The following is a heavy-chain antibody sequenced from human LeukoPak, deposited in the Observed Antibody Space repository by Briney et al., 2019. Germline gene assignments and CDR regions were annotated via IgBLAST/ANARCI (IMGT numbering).Heavy chain of an antibody. CDR3: ARGSHSRGRYCSSTSCYAGVNWFDP. Sequence: PSETLSLTCAVYGGSFSGYYWSWIRQPPGKGLEWIGEINHSGSTNYNPSLKSRVTISVDTSKNQFSLKLSSVTAADTAVYYCARGSHSRGRYCSSTSCYAGVNWFDPWGQGTLVTASS. V-gene: IGHV4-34*01. D-gene: IGHD2-2*01. J-gene: IGHJ5*02. CDR1: GGSFSGYY. CDR2: INHSGST.